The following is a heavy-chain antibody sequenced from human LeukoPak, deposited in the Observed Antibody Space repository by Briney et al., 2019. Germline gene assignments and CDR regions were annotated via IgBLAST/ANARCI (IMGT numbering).Heavy chain of an antibody. Sequence: PGRSLRLSCAASGFTFSNYAMHWVRQAPGKGLEWVAVISYDGSNKYYADSVTGRFTISRDNSENTLYLQMNSPRTEDTAVYYCARDNGVTMVRGVVIMGLEWHDYYFDYWGQGTLVTVSS. D-gene: IGHD3-10*01. J-gene: IGHJ4*02. CDR3: ARDNGVTMVRGVVIMGLEWHDYYFDY. V-gene: IGHV3-30*04. CDR2: ISYDGSNK. CDR1: GFTFSNYA.